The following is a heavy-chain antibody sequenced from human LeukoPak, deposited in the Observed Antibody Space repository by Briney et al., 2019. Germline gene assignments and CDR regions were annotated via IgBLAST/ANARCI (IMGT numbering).Heavy chain of an antibody. CDR1: GGTSSSYA. D-gene: IGHD3-22*01. Sequence: SVKVSCKASGGTSSSYAISWVRQAPGQGLEWMGRIIPIFGTANYAQKFQGRVTITTDESTSTAYMELGSLRSEDTAVYYCARDFGISSGFPFDIWGQGTMVTVSS. J-gene: IGHJ3*02. CDR3: ARDFGISSGFPFDI. V-gene: IGHV1-69*05. CDR2: IIPIFGTA.